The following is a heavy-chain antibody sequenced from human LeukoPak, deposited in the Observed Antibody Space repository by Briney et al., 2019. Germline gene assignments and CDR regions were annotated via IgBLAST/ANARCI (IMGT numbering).Heavy chain of an antibody. D-gene: IGHD3-22*01. CDR1: GGSMSSTSYY. J-gene: IGHJ4*02. V-gene: IGHV4-39*07. CDR3: AREDSSGFDY. CDR2: IYYSGTT. Sequence: SETLSLTCTVSGGSMSSTSYYWGWIRQPPGKGLEWIRTIYYSGTTYYNPSLKSRVTISVDTSKNQFSLKLSSVTAADTAVYYCAREDSSGFDYWGQGTLVTVSS.